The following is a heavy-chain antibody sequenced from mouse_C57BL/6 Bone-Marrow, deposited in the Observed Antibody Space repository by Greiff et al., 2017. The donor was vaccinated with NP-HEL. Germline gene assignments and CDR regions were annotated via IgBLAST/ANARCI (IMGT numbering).Heavy chain of an antibody. J-gene: IGHJ1*03. CDR2: IDPENGDT. D-gene: IGHD1-1*01. Sequence: EVKLQESGAELVRPGASVKLSCTASGFNIKDDYMHWVKQRPEQGLEWIGWIDPENGDTEYASKFQGKATITADTSSNTAYLQLSSLTSEDTAVYYCTTGSYYYGSSYDWYFDVWGTGTTVTVSS. V-gene: IGHV14-4*01. CDR1: GFNIKDDY. CDR3: TTGSYYYGSSYDWYFDV.